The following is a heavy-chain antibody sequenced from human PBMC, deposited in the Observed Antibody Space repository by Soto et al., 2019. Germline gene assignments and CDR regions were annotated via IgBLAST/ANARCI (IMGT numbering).Heavy chain of an antibody. CDR3: ARGRPRIQLWLTVWFEP. CDR2: INHSGST. CDR1: GGSLSGYY. D-gene: IGHD5-18*01. V-gene: IGHV4-34*01. J-gene: IGHJ5*02. Sequence: EILSLSCAVYGGSLSGYYWGWIRHPPGKGLEWIGEINHSGSTNYNPSLKSRVTISVDTSKNQFSLKLSSVTAADTAVYYCARGRPRIQLWLTVWFEPWGQGTLVTVSS.